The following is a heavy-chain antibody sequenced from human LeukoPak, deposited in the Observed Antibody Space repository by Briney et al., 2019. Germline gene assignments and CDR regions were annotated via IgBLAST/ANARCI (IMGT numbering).Heavy chain of an antibody. CDR1: GFTFSSYA. D-gene: IGHD3-22*01. CDR2: ISYDGSNK. J-gene: IGHJ4*02. V-gene: IGHV3-30-3*01. Sequence: PGGSLRLSCAASGFTFSSYAMHWVRQAPGKGLEWVAVISYDGSNKYYADSVKGRFTISRDNSKNTLYLQMNSLRAEDTAVYYCARETLSGYYYGWGQGTLVTVSS. CDR3: ARETLSGYYYG.